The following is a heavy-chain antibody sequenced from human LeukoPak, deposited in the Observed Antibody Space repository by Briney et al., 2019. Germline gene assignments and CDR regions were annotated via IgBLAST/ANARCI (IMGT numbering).Heavy chain of an antibody. V-gene: IGHV3-53*01. CDR1: GFGFENYA. CDR2: AFSDGRT. Sequence: GGSLRLSCAASGFGFENYAIHWVRQAPGKGLEWVSIAFSDGRTFYADSVKGRFTISRDSSKNTVFLQMNSLRAEDTAVYYCARGDFDYWGQGTLVTVSS. J-gene: IGHJ4*02. CDR3: ARGDFDY.